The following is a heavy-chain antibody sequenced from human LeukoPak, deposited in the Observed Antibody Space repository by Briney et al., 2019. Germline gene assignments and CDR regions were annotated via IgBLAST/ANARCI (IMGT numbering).Heavy chain of an antibody. J-gene: IGHJ1*01. CDR1: GYTFTSYY. CDR3: ARDKAVTTERTQYFHH. V-gene: IGHV1-46*01. D-gene: IGHD4-11*01. Sequence: ASVKVSCKASGYTFTSYYMHWVRQAPGQGLEWMGIINPSGGSTSYAQKFQFRVTMTTDTSTSTAYMELRGLTSDDTAVYYCARDKAVTTERTQYFHHWGQGTLVTVSS. CDR2: INPSGGST.